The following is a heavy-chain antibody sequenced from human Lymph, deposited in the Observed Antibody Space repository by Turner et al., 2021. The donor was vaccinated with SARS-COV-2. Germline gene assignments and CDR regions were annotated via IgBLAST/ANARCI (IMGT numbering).Heavy chain of an antibody. CDR3: ARDIPTTADYFDY. Sequence: EVQLVESGGGLVKPGGSLRPSCADSGVTFSTYSMYWVRQGAGKGLEWISSMSSSSSYIYYADSVKVRYTNSRDDAKNALYQQMNGLRAEDTAVYYCARDIPTTADYFDYWGQGTLVTVSS. D-gene: IGHD4-17*01. CDR2: MSSSSSYI. J-gene: IGHJ4*02. V-gene: IGHV3-21*01. CDR1: GVTFSTYS.